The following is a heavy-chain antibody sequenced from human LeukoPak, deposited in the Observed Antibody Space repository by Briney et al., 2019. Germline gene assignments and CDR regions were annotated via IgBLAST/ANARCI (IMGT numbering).Heavy chain of an antibody. CDR1: EFTVSSNY. CDR2: IYSGGST. Sequence: PGGSLRLSCAASEFTVSSNYMSWVRQAPGKGLEWVSVIYSGGSTYYADSVKGRFSISRDNSKNTLYLQMNSLRAADTAVYYCVRGDYGDYTLFDYWGQGTLVTVSS. J-gene: IGHJ4*02. D-gene: IGHD4-17*01. CDR3: VRGDYGDYTLFDY. V-gene: IGHV3-53*01.